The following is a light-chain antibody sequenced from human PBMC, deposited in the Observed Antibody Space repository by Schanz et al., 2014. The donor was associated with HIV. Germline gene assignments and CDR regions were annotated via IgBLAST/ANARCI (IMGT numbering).Light chain of an antibody. CDR1: SSNIGSNY. V-gene: IGLV1-47*01. Sequence: QSVLTQPPSASGTPGQRVTISCSGSSSNIGSNYVYWYQQLPGTAPKLLIYRNNQRPSGVPDRFSGSKSGNTASLTVSGLQAEDEADYYCSSYAGTNNLWVFGGGTKVTVL. CDR2: RNN. CDR3: SSYAGTNNLWV. J-gene: IGLJ3*02.